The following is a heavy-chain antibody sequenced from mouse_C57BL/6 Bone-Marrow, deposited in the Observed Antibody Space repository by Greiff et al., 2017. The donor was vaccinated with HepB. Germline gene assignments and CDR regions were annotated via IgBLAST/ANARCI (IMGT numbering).Heavy chain of an antibody. V-gene: IGHV7-1*01. CDR1: GFTFSDFY. CDR3: ARDDLGGFAD. Sequence: EVMVVESGGGLVQSGRSLRLSCATSGFTFSDFYMEWVRQAPGNGLEWIAASRNKANDYTTEYSASVKGRFIVSRDTSQSILYLQMNALRAEDTAIYYCARDDLGGFADWGQGTLVTVSA. CDR2: SRNKANDYTT. J-gene: IGHJ3*01. D-gene: IGHD3-3*01.